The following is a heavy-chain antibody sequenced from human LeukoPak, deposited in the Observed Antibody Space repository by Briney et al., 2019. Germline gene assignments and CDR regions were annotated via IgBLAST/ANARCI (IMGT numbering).Heavy chain of an antibody. J-gene: IGHJ6*02. D-gene: IGHD2-2*01. Sequence: GGSLRLSCAASGFTFDNFGMYWFRQAPGRGLERVTAVSWNSNNIAYADSVKGRFTLSRDNAKNSLYLQMNSLRTEDTALYYCAKSTGHYFYGVDVWGQGTTVTVSS. V-gene: IGHV3-9*01. CDR1: GFTFDNFG. CDR3: AKSTGHYFYGVDV. CDR2: VSWNSNNI.